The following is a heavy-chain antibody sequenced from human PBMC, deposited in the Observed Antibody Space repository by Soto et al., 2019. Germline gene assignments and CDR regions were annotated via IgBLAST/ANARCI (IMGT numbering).Heavy chain of an antibody. V-gene: IGHV4-59*08. D-gene: IGHD3-10*01. Sequence: SETLSLTCTVSGGSISSYYWSWIRQPPGKGLEWIGYIYYSGSTYYNPSLKSRVTISVDTSKNQFSLKLSSVTAADTAVYYCAGGGSGSYYYYGMDVWGQGTTVTVSS. CDR3: AGGGSGSYYYYGMDV. CDR1: GGSISSYY. CDR2: IYYSGST. J-gene: IGHJ6*02.